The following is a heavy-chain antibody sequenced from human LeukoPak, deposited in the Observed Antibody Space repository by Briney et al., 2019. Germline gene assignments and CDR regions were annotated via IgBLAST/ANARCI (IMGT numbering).Heavy chain of an antibody. Sequence: GGSLRLSCAASGFTFSSYAMSWVRQAPGKGLEWVSAISGSGGSTYYADSVKGRFTISRDISKNTLYLQMNSLRAEDTAVYYCAKVLGYFDWLLLGGDYFDYWGQGTLVTVSS. V-gene: IGHV3-23*01. D-gene: IGHD3-9*01. CDR2: ISGSGGST. CDR3: AKVLGYFDWLLLGGDYFDY. CDR1: GFTFSSYA. J-gene: IGHJ4*02.